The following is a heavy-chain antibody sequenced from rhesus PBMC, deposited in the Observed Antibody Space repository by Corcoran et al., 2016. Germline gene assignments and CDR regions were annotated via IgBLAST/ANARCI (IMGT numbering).Heavy chain of an antibody. D-gene: IGHD3-34*01. Sequence: QLQLQESGPGLVKPSETLSLTCAVSGGSISSYYCSWIRLPPGKGLELIGRISGISESTDYNPPLKGRVTISTATSKKQLSLKLSSVTAADTAVYYCARDAPGYYYAFDFWGQGLRVTVSS. J-gene: IGHJ3*01. CDR3: ARDAPGYYYAFDF. CDR2: ISGISEST. V-gene: IGHV4-173*01. CDR1: GGSISSYY.